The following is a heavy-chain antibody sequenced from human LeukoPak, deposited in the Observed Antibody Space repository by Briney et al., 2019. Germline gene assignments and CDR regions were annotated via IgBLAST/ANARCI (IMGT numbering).Heavy chain of an antibody. CDR2: ISSSSSTT. CDR3: AKEEDWNYDY. Sequence: GGSLRLSCAASGFTFSSYSMNWVRQAPGKGLEWVSYISSSSSTTYYADSVKGRLTISRDNSKNTLYLQMNSLRAEDTAVYYCAKEEDWNYDYWGQGTLVTVSS. D-gene: IGHD1-7*01. CDR1: GFTFSSYS. V-gene: IGHV3-48*01. J-gene: IGHJ4*02.